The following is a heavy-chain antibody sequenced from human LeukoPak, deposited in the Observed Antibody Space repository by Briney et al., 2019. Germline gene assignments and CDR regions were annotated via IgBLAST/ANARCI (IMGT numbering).Heavy chain of an antibody. CDR1: GFTVSSNY. CDR2: IYSGGST. V-gene: IGHV3-53*01. Sequence: GGSLRLSCAASGFTVSSNYMSWVRQAPGKGLEWVSVIYSGGSTYYADSVKGRFTISRDNSKNTLYLQMNSLRAEDAAVYYCARDRGGLNWFDPWGQGTLVTVSS. CDR3: ARDRGGLNWFDP. D-gene: IGHD3-16*01. J-gene: IGHJ5*02.